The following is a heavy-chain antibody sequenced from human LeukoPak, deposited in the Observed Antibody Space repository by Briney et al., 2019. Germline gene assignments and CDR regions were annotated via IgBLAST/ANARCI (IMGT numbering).Heavy chain of an antibody. J-gene: IGHJ4*02. D-gene: IGHD5-12*01. CDR3: ARIGYSGYDLDSPVDY. V-gene: IGHV1-69*04. Sequence: SVTVSFKASGGTFSSYAISWVRQAPGQGLEWMGRIIPILGIANYAQKFQGRVTITADKSTSTAYMELSSLRSEDTAVYYCARIGYSGYDLDSPVDYWGQGTLVTVSS. CDR1: GGTFSSYA. CDR2: IIPILGIA.